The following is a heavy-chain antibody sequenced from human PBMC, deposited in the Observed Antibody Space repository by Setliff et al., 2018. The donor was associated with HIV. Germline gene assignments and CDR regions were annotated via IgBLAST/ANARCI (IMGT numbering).Heavy chain of an antibody. D-gene: IGHD3-16*01. J-gene: IGHJ3*01. CDR3: ARGGEERNVITATLDV. Sequence: ASVKVSCKASGYSFTKYEINWVRQAPGQGREWLGWVSPSIGNSDVAQKFKGRISLTTDTAIRTAYMELRGLKSDDTAVYFCARGGEERNVITATLDVWGQGSLVTGSS. CDR1: GYSFTKYE. V-gene: IGHV1-8*01. CDR2: VSPSIGNS.